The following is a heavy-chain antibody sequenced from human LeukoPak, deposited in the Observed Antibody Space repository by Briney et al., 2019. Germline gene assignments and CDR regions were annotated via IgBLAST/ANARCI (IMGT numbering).Heavy chain of an antibody. D-gene: IGHD2-2*01. CDR3: ASSDCSSTSCPYYKDYYYYYGMDV. CDR2: ISAYNGNT. J-gene: IGHJ6*02. CDR1: GYTFTDYY. Sequence: ASVKVSCKASGYTFTDYYMHWVRQAPGQGLEWMGWISAYNGNTNYAQKLQGRVTMTTDTSTSTAYMELRSLRSDDTAVYYCASSDCSSTSCPYYKDYYYYYGMDVWGQGTTVTVSS. V-gene: IGHV1-18*04.